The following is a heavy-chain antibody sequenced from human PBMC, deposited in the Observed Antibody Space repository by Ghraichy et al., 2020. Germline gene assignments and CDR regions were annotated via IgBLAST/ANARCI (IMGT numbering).Heavy chain of an antibody. V-gene: IGHV1-46*01. CDR3: ARDSAEYYYGSGSRIDAFDI. Sequence: SVKVSCKASGYTFTSYYMHWVRQAPGQGLEWMGIINPSGGSTSYAQKFQGRVTMTRDTSTSTVYMELSSLRSEDTAVYYCARDSAEYYYGSGSRIDAFDIWGQGTMVTVSS. J-gene: IGHJ3*02. CDR1: GYTFTSYY. CDR2: INPSGGST. D-gene: IGHD3-10*01.